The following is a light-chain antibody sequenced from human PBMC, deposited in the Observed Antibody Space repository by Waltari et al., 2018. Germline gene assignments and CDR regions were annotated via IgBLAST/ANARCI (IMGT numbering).Light chain of an antibody. J-gene: IGKJ4*01. V-gene: IGKV1-13*02. Sequence: AIQLTQSPSSLSASVGDRVTVTCRASQGISSALAWYQHKPGKAPKLLIFDASSLEGVVPSRFSGSGSGTDFTLTIGSLQPEDFATYFCQQSNTFPPTFGGGTKVDIK. CDR1: QGISSA. CDR3: QQSNTFPPT. CDR2: DAS.